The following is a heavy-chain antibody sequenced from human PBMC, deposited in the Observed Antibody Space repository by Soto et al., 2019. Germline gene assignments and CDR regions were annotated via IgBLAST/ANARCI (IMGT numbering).Heavy chain of an antibody. CDR1: GGSVSSGSYY. Sequence: QVQLQESGPGLVKPSETLSLTCTVSGGSVSSGSYYWSWIRQPPGKGLEWIGYIYYSGSTNYNPSLKSRVTISVDTSKNQFSLKLSSVTAADTAVYYSARDTGDYGDLNWFDPWGQGTLVTVSS. J-gene: IGHJ5*02. D-gene: IGHD4-17*01. CDR2: IYYSGST. V-gene: IGHV4-61*01. CDR3: ARDTGDYGDLNWFDP.